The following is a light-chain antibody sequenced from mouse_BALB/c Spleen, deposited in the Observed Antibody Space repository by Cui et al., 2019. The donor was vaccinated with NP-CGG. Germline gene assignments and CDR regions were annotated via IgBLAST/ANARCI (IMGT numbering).Light chain of an antibody. Sequence: QAVVTKESALIISPGETVTLTCCSSTGAVTTSNYANWVQEKPDNLFTGLIGGTNNRAPGVPARFSGSLIGDKAALTITGAQTEDEAIYFCALWYSNHWVFGGGTKLTVL. V-gene: IGLV1*01. J-gene: IGLJ1*01. CDR2: GTN. CDR1: TGAVTTSNY. CDR3: ALWYSNHWV.